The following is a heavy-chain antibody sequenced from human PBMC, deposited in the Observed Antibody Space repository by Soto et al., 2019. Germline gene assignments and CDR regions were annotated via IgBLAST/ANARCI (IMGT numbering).Heavy chain of an antibody. J-gene: IGHJ6*02. CDR3: ARGGPTSADHYYGMDV. CDR1: AYTFTRYG. CDR2: INSSNGNA. V-gene: IGHV1-18*01. Sequence: QVQLVQSGGEGKKPGASVKVSCEASAYTFTRYGVNWVRQAPGQGLEWMGWINSSNGNAEYAKNLQGRVTMTIDTSTSTAYMELRSLRSDDTAVYYCARGGPTSADHYYGMDVWGQGTTVTVSS. D-gene: IGHD3-10*01.